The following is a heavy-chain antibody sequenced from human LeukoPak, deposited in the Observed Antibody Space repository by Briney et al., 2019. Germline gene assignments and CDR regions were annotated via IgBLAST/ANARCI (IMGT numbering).Heavy chain of an antibody. J-gene: IGHJ4*02. CDR3: ARDPLQGVTYYDSRVRDY. Sequence: PSETLSLTCTVSGGSISSGGYYWSWIRQPPGKGLEWIGYIYHSGSTYYNPSLKSRVTISVDRSKNQFSLKLSSVTAADTAVYYCARDPLQGVTYYDSRVRDYWGQGTLVTVSS. V-gene: IGHV4-30-2*01. CDR2: IYHSGST. CDR1: GGSISSGGYY. D-gene: IGHD3-22*01.